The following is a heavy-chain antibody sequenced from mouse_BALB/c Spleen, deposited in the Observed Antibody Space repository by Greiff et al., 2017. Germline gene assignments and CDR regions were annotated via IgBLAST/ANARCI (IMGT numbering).Heavy chain of an antibody. D-gene: IGHD2-14*01. CDR2: ISSGGSYT. J-gene: IGHJ4*01. V-gene: IGHV5-6-4*01. Sequence: EVKVVESGGGLVKPGGSLKLSCAASGFTFSSYTMSWVRQTPEKRLEWVATISSGGSYTYYPDSVKGRFTISRDNAKNTLYLQMSSLKSEDTAMYYCTRVGVRYDDAMDDWGQGTSVTVSS. CDR3: TRVGVRYDDAMDD. CDR1: GFTFSSYT.